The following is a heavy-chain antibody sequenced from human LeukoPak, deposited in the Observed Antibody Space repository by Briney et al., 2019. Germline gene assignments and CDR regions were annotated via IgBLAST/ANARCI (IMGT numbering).Heavy chain of an antibody. D-gene: IGHD2-15*01. Sequence: FQGRVTITRDTSASTAYMELSSLRSEDTAVYYCARDGCSGGSCYLVGYGMDVWGQGTTVTVSS. J-gene: IGHJ6*02. CDR3: ARDGCSGGSCYLVGYGMDV. V-gene: IGHV1-3*01.